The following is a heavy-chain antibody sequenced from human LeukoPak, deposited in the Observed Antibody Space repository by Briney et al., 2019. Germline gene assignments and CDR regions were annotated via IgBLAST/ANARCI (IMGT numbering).Heavy chain of an antibody. CDR1: GGSISSGSYY. V-gene: IGHV4-61*01. D-gene: IGHD3-22*01. Sequence: SETLSLTCTVSGGSISSGSYYWRWIRQPRGKGLEWIGYIYYSGSTNYIPSLNSRVTISVYTSKYQFSLKLSSVTAADTAVYYCATKGGYPYYFDYWGQGTLVTVSS. J-gene: IGHJ4*02. CDR2: IYYSGST. CDR3: ATKGGYPYYFDY.